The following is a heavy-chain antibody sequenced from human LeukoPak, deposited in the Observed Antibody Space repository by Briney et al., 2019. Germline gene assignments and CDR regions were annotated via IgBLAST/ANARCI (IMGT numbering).Heavy chain of an antibody. CDR2: ISGDGSTT. J-gene: IGHJ3*02. D-gene: IGHD6-19*01. Sequence: GGSLRLSCAASGFTFNSYYMYWVRQAPGKGLVWVSRISGDGSTTIYADFVKGRFTISRDNAKNTLYLQMNSLRVEDTAVYYCARDIAVAALTSDAFDIWGQGTLVTVSS. CDR1: GFTFNSYY. CDR3: ARDIAVAALTSDAFDI. V-gene: IGHV3-74*01.